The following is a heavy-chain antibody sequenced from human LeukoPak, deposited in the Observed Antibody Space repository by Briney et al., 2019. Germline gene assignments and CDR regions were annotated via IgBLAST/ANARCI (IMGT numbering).Heavy chain of an antibody. Sequence: GSLRLSCAASGFTFSSYSMNWVRQAPGKGLEWVSPISSSSSYIYYADSVKGRFTISRDNAKNSLYLQMDSLRAEDAAVYYCARGQLLDAFDIWGQGTMVTVSS. D-gene: IGHD2-2*01. CDR2: ISSSSSYI. V-gene: IGHV3-21*01. CDR3: ARGQLLDAFDI. CDR1: GFTFSSYS. J-gene: IGHJ3*02.